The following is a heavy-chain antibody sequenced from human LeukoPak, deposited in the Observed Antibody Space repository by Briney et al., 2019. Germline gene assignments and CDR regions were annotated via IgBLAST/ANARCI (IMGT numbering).Heavy chain of an antibody. J-gene: IGHJ4*02. Sequence: GGSLRLSCAASGFTFSSYAMSWVRQAPGKGLEWVGFIRSNSYGGTTEYAASMKGRFTISRDDSKSIAYLQMNSLKTEDTAVYYCTRYRGYFDFWGQGTLVTVSS. CDR1: GFTFSSYA. CDR3: TRYRGYFDF. D-gene: IGHD3-16*02. V-gene: IGHV3-49*04. CDR2: IRSNSYGGTT.